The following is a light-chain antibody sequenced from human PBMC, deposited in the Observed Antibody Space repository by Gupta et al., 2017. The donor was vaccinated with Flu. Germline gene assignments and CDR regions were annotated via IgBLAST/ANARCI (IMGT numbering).Light chain of an antibody. CDR2: EVS. J-gene: IGLJ2*01. CDR1: SSDVGGYNY. Sequence: ASVSGSPGQSITISCTGTSSDVGGYNYVSWYQQHPGKAPKLMIYEVSNRPSGVSNRFSGSKSGNTASLTISGLQAEDEADYYCSSYTSSSTGVVFGGGTKLTVL. CDR3: SSYTSSSTGVV. V-gene: IGLV2-14*01.